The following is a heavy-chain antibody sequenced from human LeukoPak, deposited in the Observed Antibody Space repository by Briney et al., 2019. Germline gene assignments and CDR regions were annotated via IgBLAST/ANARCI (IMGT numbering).Heavy chain of an antibody. V-gene: IGHV4-4*02. CDR2: IYHSGST. Sequence: PSETLSLTCAVSGGSISSSHWWNWVRQPPGKGLEWIGEIYHSGSTNYNPSLKSRVTISVDTSKNQFSLKLRSVTAADTAVYYCARQVKGNWYAFGFDYWGQGTLVSVSS. D-gene: IGHD1-1*01. CDR3: ARQVKGNWYAFGFDY. J-gene: IGHJ4*02. CDR1: GGSISSSHW.